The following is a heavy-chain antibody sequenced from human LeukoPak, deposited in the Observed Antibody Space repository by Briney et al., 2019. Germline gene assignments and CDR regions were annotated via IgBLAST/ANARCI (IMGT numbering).Heavy chain of an antibody. CDR1: GFTFSSYA. CDR2: ISGSGGST. V-gene: IGHV3-23*01. J-gene: IGHJ4*02. CDR3: AKVLRSDYVWGSYRYPDY. Sequence: GGSLRLSCAASGFTFSSYAITWVRQASGKGLEWVSVISGSGGSTSYADSVKGRFTISRDNSKNTLYLQMNSLRAEDTAVYYCAKVLRSDYVWGSYRYPDYWGQGTLVTVSS. D-gene: IGHD3-16*02.